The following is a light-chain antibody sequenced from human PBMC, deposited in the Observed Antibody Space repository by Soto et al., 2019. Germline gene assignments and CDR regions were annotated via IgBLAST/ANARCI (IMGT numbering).Light chain of an antibody. CDR1: RDISSA. V-gene: IGKV1-13*02. J-gene: IGKJ4*02. CDR3: QHFTSYPLT. CDR2: GVS. Sequence: AIQLTQSPSSLSASVGDRVTLTCRASRDISSALAWYQQRPGEAPRLLIYGVSLLGSGVPSRFSGSGTETAVTLMISRRQPDECAVFYCQHFTSYPLTFGGGTKDEIK.